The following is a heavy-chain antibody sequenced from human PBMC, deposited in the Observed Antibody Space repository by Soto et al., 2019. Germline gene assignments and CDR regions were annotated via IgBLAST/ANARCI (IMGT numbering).Heavy chain of an antibody. V-gene: IGHV4-4*07. CDR2: IYTSGST. J-gene: IGHJ6*02. D-gene: IGHD2-21*02. Sequence: SETLSLTCTVSGGSINSYYWSWIRQPAGKGLEWIGRIYTSGSTNYNPSLKSRVTMSVDTSKNQFSLKLSSVTAADTAVYYCARWVVVVTGTSSKYYYGMDVWGQGTTVTVSS. CDR1: GGSINSYY. CDR3: ARWVVVVTGTSSKYYYGMDV.